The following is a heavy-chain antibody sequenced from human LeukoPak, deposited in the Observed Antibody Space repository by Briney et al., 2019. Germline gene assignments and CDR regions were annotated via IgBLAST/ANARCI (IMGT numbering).Heavy chain of an antibody. CDR3: AKWRYSSSLDAFDI. D-gene: IGHD6-13*01. Sequence: GGSLRLSCAASGFAFSTCSMHWVRQAPGKGLESVSAISGNGGSTYYANSVKGRFTISRDNSKNTLYLQMNSLRAEDTAVYYCAKWRYSSSLDAFDIWGQGTMVTVSS. CDR2: ISGNGGST. J-gene: IGHJ3*02. V-gene: IGHV3-64*01. CDR1: GFAFSTCS.